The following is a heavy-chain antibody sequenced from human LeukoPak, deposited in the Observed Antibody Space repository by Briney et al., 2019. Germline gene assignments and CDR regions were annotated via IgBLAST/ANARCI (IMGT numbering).Heavy chain of an antibody. CDR3: ARLARTSGWYGAFDI. Sequence: PGRSLRLSCAASGFTFSSYGMPWVRQPPGKGLEWVGTIWYDGSDKKYGDSVKGRFTMSRDNSKDMLFLELNSLRAEDTAIYYCARLARTSGWYGAFDIWGQGTMVTVSS. CDR1: GFTFSSYG. J-gene: IGHJ3*02. V-gene: IGHV3-33*01. D-gene: IGHD6-19*01. CDR2: IWYDGSDK.